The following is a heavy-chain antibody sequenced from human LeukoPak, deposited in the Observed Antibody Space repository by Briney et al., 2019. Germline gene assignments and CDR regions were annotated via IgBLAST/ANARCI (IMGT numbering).Heavy chain of an antibody. J-gene: IGHJ4*02. Sequence: PSETLSLTCTVSGGSISSYYWSWIRQPPGKGLEWIGYIYYSGSTNYNPSLKSRVTISVDTSKNQFSLKLSSVTAADTAVYYCARGGRYCSGGSCYSIVDYWGQGTLVTVSP. D-gene: IGHD2-15*01. CDR1: GGSISSYY. V-gene: IGHV4-59*01. CDR3: ARGGRYCSGGSCYSIVDY. CDR2: IYYSGST.